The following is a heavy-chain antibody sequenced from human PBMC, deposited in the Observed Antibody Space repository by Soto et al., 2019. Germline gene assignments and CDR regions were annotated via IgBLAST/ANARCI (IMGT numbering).Heavy chain of an antibody. D-gene: IGHD1-26*01. CDR3: ARGGIVGARRYFDY. CDR1: GFAFSDHY. Sequence: GGSLRLSCAASGFAFSDHYMDWVRQAPGKGMEWVGRSRDKANSYSTEYAASVKGRFTISRDDSKNSLYLQMNSLKTEDTAVYYCARGGIVGARRYFDYWGQGTQVTVSS. V-gene: IGHV3-72*01. J-gene: IGHJ4*02. CDR2: SRDKANSYST.